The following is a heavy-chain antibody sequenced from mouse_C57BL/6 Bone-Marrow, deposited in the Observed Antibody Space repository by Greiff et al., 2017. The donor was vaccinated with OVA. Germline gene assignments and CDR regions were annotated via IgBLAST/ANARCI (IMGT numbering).Heavy chain of an antibody. CDR3: ARVYYGSSYAY. CDR2: ISSGGSYT. V-gene: IGHV5-6*01. J-gene: IGHJ2*01. Sequence: VQLKESGGDLVKPGGSLKLSCAASGFTFSSYGMSWVRQTPDKRLEWVATISSGGSYTYYPDSVKGRFTISRDNAKNTLYLQMSSLKSEDTAMYYCARVYYGSSYAYWGQGTTLTVSS. CDR1: GFTFSSYG. D-gene: IGHD1-1*01.